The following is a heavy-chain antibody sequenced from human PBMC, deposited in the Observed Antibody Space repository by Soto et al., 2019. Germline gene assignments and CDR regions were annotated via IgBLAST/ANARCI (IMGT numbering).Heavy chain of an antibody. CDR3: PVGYCSTTSCSSEYFQH. V-gene: IGHV4-38-2*01. CDR1: GYSINSGYY. Sequence: SETLSLTCAVSGYSINSGYYWAWIRQPPEKELEWIGSVYQSGSTYYNPSLKSRVIISVDTSKKQFTLKLRSVTAADTATSSCPVGYCSTTSCSSEYFQHWGQGTLVTVSS. CDR2: VYQSGST. D-gene: IGHD2-2*01. J-gene: IGHJ1*01.